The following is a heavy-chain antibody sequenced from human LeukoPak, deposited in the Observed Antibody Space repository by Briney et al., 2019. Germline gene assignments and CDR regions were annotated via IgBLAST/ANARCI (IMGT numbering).Heavy chain of an antibody. D-gene: IGHD1-14*01. J-gene: IGHJ4*02. CDR1: GVSINTYY. CDR2: IYYTGST. Sequence: SETLSLTCSVSGVSINTYYWSWLRQTPGKGLEWIGFIYYTGSTNYNPSLKSRVTMSVDTSKSQFSLKLTSVTAADTALYYCARGANRLDSWGRGTLVTVSS. V-gene: IGHV4-59*12. CDR3: ARGANRLDS.